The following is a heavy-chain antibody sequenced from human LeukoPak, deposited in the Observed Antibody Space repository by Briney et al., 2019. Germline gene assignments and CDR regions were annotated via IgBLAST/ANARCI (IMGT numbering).Heavy chain of an antibody. J-gene: IGHJ4*02. CDR3: ARLAAISGSDYPDD. V-gene: IGHV4-59*08. Sequence: SETLSLTCTVSGVSISSYYWSWIRQPPGKGLEWIGYIFYSGNTIYNPSLKSRVTISVDTSKNHFSLRLRSVTAADTAVYYRARLAAISGSDYPDDWGQGTLVTVSS. D-gene: IGHD1-26*01. CDR1: GVSISSYY. CDR2: IFYSGNT.